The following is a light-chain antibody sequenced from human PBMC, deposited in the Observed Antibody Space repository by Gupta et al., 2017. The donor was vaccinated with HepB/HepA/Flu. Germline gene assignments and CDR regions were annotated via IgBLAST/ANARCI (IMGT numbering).Light chain of an antibody. CDR3: AAWDATLKTVL. J-gene: IGLJ2*01. CDR2: TNI. V-gene: IGLV1-44*01. CDR1: SSDIGSNS. Sequence: QSVLTQPPSPSGTPGQRVPISCSGGSSDIGSNSVHWYQQLPGTAPRLLIYTNIQRPSGVPDRFSGSKSGTSSSLAISGLQSEDEADYYCAAWDATLKTVLIGGGTKLTVL.